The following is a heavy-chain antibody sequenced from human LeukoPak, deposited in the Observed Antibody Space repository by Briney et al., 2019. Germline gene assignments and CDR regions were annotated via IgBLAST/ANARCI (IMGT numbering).Heavy chain of an antibody. D-gene: IGHD3-10*01. V-gene: IGHV1-2*02. CDR2: INPNSGGT. J-gene: IGHJ4*02. CDR1: GYTFTGYY. CDR3: ASEYGSGSYHYY. Sequence: ASVKVSCKASGYTFTGYYVHWVRQAPGQGLEWMGWINPNSGGTNYAQKFQGRVTMTRDTSISTAYMELSRLRSDDTAVYYCASEYGSGSYHYYWGQGTLVTVSS.